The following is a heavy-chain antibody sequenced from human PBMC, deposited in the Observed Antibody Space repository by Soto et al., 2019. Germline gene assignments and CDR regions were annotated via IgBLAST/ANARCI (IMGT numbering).Heavy chain of an antibody. CDR3: TRESSNYYGEGGYYNVRYYYYYMAV. Sequence: QVQLVESGGGVVQPGRSLRLSCAASGFTFSSYGMHWVRQAPGKGLEWVAVICYDGSNKYYADSVKGRFTIIRDNSKNALYLEMNSRRAEGTAVYYCTRESSNYYGEGGYYNVRYYYYYMAVWGKGTTVTVSS. J-gene: IGHJ6*03. CDR1: GFTFSSYG. D-gene: IGHD3-10*01. CDR2: ICYDGSNK. V-gene: IGHV3-33*01.